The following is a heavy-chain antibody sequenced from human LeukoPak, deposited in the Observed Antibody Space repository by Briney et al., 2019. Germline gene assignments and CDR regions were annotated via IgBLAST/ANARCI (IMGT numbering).Heavy chain of an antibody. J-gene: IGHJ4*02. V-gene: IGHV3-30*02. CDR1: GFTFSSYG. D-gene: IGHD3-22*01. CDR2: IRYDGSNK. Sequence: GGSLRLPCAASGFTFSSYGMHWVRQAPGKGLEWVAFIRYDGSNKYYADSVKGRFTISRDNAKNSLYLQMNSLRAEDTAVYYCARDTSTLYYYDSSGSDYWGQGTLVTVSS. CDR3: ARDTSTLYYYDSSGSDY.